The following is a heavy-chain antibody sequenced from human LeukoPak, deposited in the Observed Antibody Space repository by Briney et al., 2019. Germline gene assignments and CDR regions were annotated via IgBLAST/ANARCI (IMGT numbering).Heavy chain of an antibody. CDR1: GYTFTDYY. V-gene: IGHV1-2*02. J-gene: IGHJ4*02. Sequence: ASVKVSCKASGYTFTDYYINWVRQAPGQGLEWMGWIKPNSGGTDYAQKFQGRVSMTRDPSMSTAYMELSRLKSDDTSLYFCAREAVGGCQDYWGQGTLVTVSS. D-gene: IGHD1-26*01. CDR3: AREAVGGCQDY. CDR2: IKPNSGGT.